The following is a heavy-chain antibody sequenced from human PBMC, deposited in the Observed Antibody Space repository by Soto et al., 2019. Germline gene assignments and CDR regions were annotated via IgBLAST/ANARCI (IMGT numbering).Heavy chain of an antibody. Sequence: EVQLVESGGGLVQPGGSLRLSCAASGFTFSSYSMNWVRQAPGKGLEWVSSISSSSSYIYYADSVKGRFTISRDNAKNSLYLQMNSLRAEDTAVYYCARRSGRELLGFTIDYWGQGTLVTVSS. J-gene: IGHJ4*02. D-gene: IGHD1-26*01. CDR3: ARRSGRELLGFTIDY. CDR2: ISSSSSYI. CDR1: GFTFSSYS. V-gene: IGHV3-21*01.